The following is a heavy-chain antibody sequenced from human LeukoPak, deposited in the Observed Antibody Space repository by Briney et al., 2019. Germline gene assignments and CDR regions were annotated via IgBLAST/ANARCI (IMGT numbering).Heavy chain of an antibody. CDR2: IYYSGST. D-gene: IGHD5-12*01. Sequence: SETLSLTCTVSGGSISSYYWSWIRQPPGKGLEWIGYIYYSGSTNYNPSPKSRVTISVDTSKNQFSLKLSSVTAADTAVYYCARARPKYSGYDYWFDPWGQGTLVTVSS. J-gene: IGHJ5*02. CDR3: ARARPKYSGYDYWFDP. V-gene: IGHV4-59*01. CDR1: GGSISSYY.